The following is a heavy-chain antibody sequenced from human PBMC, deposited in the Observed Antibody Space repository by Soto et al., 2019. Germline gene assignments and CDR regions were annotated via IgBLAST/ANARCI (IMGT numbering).Heavy chain of an antibody. Sequence: GASVKVSCKASGGTFSSYAISWVRQAPGQGLEWMGGIIPIFGTANYAQKFQGRVTITADESTSTAYMELSSLRSEDTAVYYCAREGITMVRGATDYYYGMDGWGQGTTVTVSS. CDR3: AREGITMVRGATDYYYGMDG. V-gene: IGHV1-69*13. CDR1: GGTFSSYA. J-gene: IGHJ6*02. CDR2: IIPIFGTA. D-gene: IGHD3-10*01.